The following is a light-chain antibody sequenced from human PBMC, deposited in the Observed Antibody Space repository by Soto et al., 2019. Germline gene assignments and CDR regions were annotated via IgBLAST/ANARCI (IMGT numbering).Light chain of an antibody. Sequence: QSVRTQARYVFGSRGQSFTISCTGTISDVGGYNYVSWYQQHPGKAPKLMIYDVSKRPSGVPDRFSGSKSGNTASLTISGLQAEDEADYYCCSYAGSYTWTFGQGTK. CDR3: CSYAGSYTWT. J-gene: IGLJ3*02. V-gene: IGLV2-11*01. CDR2: DVS. CDR1: ISDVGGYNY.